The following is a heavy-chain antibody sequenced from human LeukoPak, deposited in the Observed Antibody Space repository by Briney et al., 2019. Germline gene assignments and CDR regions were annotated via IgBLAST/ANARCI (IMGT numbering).Heavy chain of an antibody. CDR1: GGSISSSSYY. CDR2: IYYSGST. D-gene: IGHD3-22*01. Sequence: SETLSLTCTVSGGSISSSSYYWGWIRQPPGKGLEWIGSIYYSGSTYYNPSLKSRVTISVDTSKNQFSLKLSSVTAADTAVYYCAREAPYYDSSGYYPPYYYYYYMDVWGKGTTVTVSS. J-gene: IGHJ6*03. CDR3: AREAPYYDSSGYYPPYYYYYYMDV. V-gene: IGHV4-39*07.